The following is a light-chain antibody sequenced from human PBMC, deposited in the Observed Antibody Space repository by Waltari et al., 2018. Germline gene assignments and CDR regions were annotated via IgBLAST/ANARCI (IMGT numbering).Light chain of an antibody. J-gene: IGLJ1*01. CDR1: NVGSYG. Sequence: SYVLTQPPSVSVAPGETARITCGGDNVGSYGVHWYQQRPGQAPMLVIYYDSDRPSGIPERFSGSNSGNTATLTISRVEAGDEAKYYCHVWHPDVDPGVFGTGTDVTVL. CDR3: HVWHPDVDPGV. CDR2: YDS. V-gene: IGLV3-21*04.